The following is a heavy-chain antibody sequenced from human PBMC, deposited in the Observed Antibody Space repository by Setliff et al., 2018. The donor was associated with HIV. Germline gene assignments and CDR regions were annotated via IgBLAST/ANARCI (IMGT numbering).Heavy chain of an antibody. D-gene: IGHD2-15*01. CDR1: GFNFKTYG. V-gene: IGHV3-30*02. Sequence: GGSLRLSCAASGFNFKTYGLIWVRPAPRKGLEWVAFIRYDGSNQYYADSVKGRFTISRDNSKNTLYLQMNSLRAEDTAVYYCAKAFGYCSGGRCPVLMDVWSNGTAFTGS. CDR2: IRYDGSNQ. J-gene: IGHJ6*03. CDR3: AKAFGYCSGGRCPVLMDV.